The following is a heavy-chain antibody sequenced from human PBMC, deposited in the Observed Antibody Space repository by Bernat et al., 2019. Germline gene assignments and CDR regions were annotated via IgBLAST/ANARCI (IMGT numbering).Heavy chain of an antibody. CDR3: ARDRAVAGLKDYYYYYGMDV. V-gene: IGHV1-18*04. Sequence: QVQLVQSGAEVKKPGASVKVSCKASGYTFTSYGISWVRQAPGQGLEWMGWISAYNGNTNYAQKLQGRVTMTTDTSTSTAYMELRSLRSDDTAVYYCARDRAVAGLKDYYYYYGMDVWGQGTTVTVSS. CDR2: ISAYNGNT. J-gene: IGHJ6*02. D-gene: IGHD6-13*01. CDR1: GYTFTSYG.